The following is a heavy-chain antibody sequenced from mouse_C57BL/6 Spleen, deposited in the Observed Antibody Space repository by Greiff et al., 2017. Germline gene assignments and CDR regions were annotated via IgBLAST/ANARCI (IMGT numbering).Heavy chain of an antibody. V-gene: IGHV1-82*01. CDR1: GYAFSSSW. CDR3: ARSLTGTSQFDY. J-gene: IGHJ2*01. CDR2: IYPGDGDT. Sequence: VQLQQSGPELVKPGASVKISCKASGYAFSSSWMNWVKQRPGKGLEWIGRIYPGDGDTNYNGKFKGKATLTADKSSSTAYMQLSSLTSEDSAVYFCARSLTGTSQFDYWGQGTTLTVSS. D-gene: IGHD4-1*01.